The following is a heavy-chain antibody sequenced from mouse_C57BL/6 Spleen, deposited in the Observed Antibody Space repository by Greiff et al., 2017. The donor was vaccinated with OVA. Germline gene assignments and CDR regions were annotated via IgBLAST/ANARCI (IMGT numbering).Heavy chain of an antibody. D-gene: IGHD3-2*02. J-gene: IGHJ1*03. V-gene: IGHV1-82*01. Sequence: QVQLQQSGPELVKPGASVKISCKASGYAFSSSWMNWVKQRPGKGLEWIGRIYPGDGDTNYNAKFKGKATLTADKSSSTAYMQLSSLTSEDSAVYFCARRSGYVNWYFDVWGTGTTVTVSS. CDR3: ARRSGYVNWYFDV. CDR2: IYPGDGDT. CDR1: GYAFSSSW.